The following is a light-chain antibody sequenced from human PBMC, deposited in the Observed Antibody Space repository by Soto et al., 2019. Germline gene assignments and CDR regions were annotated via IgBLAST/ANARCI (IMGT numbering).Light chain of an antibody. CDR1: QSVSSSY. CDR2: GAS. Sequence: EIVLTQSPGTLSLSPGERATLSCRVSQSVSSSYLAWYQQKPGQAPRLLIYGASSRATGIPDRFSGSGSGTDFTLTISRLEPEDFAVYYCQQYGSSPRTFGPGTKVEIK. J-gene: IGKJ1*01. CDR3: QQYGSSPRT. V-gene: IGKV3-20*01.